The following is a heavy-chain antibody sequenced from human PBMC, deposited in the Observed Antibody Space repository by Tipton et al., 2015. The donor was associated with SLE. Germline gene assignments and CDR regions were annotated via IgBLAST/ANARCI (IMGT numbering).Heavy chain of an antibody. D-gene: IGHD4-17*01. V-gene: IGHV4-39*07. Sequence: TLSLTCTVSGGSIGSSSYYWGWIRQPPGKGLEWIGSIYYSGSTYYNPSLKSRVTISVDTSKNQFSLKLSSVTAADTAVYYCARGGGDDYGDYAFDYWGQGTLVTVSS. CDR1: GGSIGSSSYY. J-gene: IGHJ4*02. CDR3: ARGGGDDYGDYAFDY. CDR2: IYYSGST.